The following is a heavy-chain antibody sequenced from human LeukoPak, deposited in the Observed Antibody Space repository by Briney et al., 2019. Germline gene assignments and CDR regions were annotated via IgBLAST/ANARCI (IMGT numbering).Heavy chain of an antibody. CDR3: ARDSSSWYTDYFDY. V-gene: IGHV3-7*01. Sequence: PGRSLRLSCAASGFTFSSYWMSWVRQAPGKGLEWVANIKQDGSEKYYVDSVKGRFTISRDNAKNSLYLQMNSLRAEDTAVYYCARDSSSWYTDYFDYWGQGTLVTVSS. D-gene: IGHD6-13*01. J-gene: IGHJ4*02. CDR2: IKQDGSEK. CDR1: GFTFSSYW.